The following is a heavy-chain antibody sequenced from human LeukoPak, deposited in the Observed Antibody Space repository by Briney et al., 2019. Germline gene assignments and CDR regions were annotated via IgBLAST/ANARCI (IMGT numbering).Heavy chain of an antibody. Sequence: SQTLSLTCVISGDSFSSNSAAWNWIRQSPSRGLEWLGRTYYRSKWYNDYAVFVKSRITINPDTSKNQFSLQLNSVTPEDTAVYYCVRRSKPGYYFDYWGQGTLVTVSS. D-gene: IGHD1-14*01. CDR1: GDSFSSNSAA. V-gene: IGHV6-1*01. CDR3: VRRSKPGYYFDY. J-gene: IGHJ4*02. CDR2: TYYRSKWYN.